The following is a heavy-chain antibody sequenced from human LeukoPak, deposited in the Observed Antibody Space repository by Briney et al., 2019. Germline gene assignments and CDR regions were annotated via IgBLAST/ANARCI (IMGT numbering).Heavy chain of an antibody. J-gene: IGHJ4*02. CDR1: GYTFSSYA. D-gene: IGHD4-17*01. Sequence: GGSLRLSCAPSGYTFSSYAMSCVRQAPGTALEWFSAISGSGGSTYYADSVKGRFTSSKDNSNNTMYLQRNSLRAEDTAVYCCAKDRHGDYSDYFDYWGQGTLVTVSS. CDR2: ISGSGGST. CDR3: AKDRHGDYSDYFDY. V-gene: IGHV3-23*01.